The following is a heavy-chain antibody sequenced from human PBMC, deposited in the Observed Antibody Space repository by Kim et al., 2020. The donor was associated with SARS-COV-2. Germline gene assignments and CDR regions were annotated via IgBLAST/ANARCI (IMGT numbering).Heavy chain of an antibody. CDR3: TRDDFLRGYYMY. CDR2: IRSKAYGGTT. J-gene: IGHJ1*01. D-gene: IGHD3-3*01. V-gene: IGHV3-49*04. Sequence: GGSLRLSCTASGFTFGDYAMSWVRQAPGKGLEWVGFIRSKAYGGTTEYAASVKGRFTISRDDSKSIAYLQMNSLKTEDTAVYYCTRDDFLRGYYMYWGQGALVPVSS. CDR1: GFTFGDYA.